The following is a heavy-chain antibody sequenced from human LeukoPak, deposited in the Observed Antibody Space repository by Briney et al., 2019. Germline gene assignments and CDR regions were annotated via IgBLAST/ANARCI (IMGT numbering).Heavy chain of an antibody. Sequence: GGSLRLSCGASGFTFSSYAMSWVRQAPGKGLEWVSVISAGGGSTYYADSVKGRFTISRDNSKNTLYLQMNSLRAEDTALYYCAKERYSLMDLTDAFDIWGQGTMVTVSS. V-gene: IGHV3-23*01. D-gene: IGHD2-15*01. J-gene: IGHJ3*02. CDR3: AKERYSLMDLTDAFDI. CDR2: ISAGGGST. CDR1: GFTFSSYA.